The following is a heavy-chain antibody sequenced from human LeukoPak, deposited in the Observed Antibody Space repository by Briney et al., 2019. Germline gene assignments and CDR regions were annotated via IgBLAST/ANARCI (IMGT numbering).Heavy chain of an antibody. D-gene: IGHD6-13*01. CDR2: IIPIFGTA. CDR1: GGTFSSYA. V-gene: IGHV1-69*13. Sequence: ASVKVSCKASGGTFSSYAISRVRQAPGQGLEWIGGIIPIFGTANYAQKFQGRVTITADESTSTAYMELSSLRSDDTAVYYCAKIAAAGNVGNYYYYYMDVWGKGTTVTVSS. CDR3: AKIAAAGNVGNYYYYYMDV. J-gene: IGHJ6*03.